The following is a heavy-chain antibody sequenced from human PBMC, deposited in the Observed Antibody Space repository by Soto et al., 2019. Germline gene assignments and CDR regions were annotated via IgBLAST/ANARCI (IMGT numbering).Heavy chain of an antibody. V-gene: IGHV4-30-4*01. CDR2: IYYSGST. D-gene: IGHD1-26*01. J-gene: IGHJ4*02. CDR1: GGSISSGDYY. CDR3: AREYKGGGSYHQDPYFDY. Sequence: SETLSLTCTVSGGSISSGDYYWSWIRQPPGKGLEWIGNIYYSGSTYYNPSLKSRLIISVDTSKNQFSLKLSSVTAADAGVYYCAREYKGGGSYHQDPYFDYWGQGTLVTVSS.